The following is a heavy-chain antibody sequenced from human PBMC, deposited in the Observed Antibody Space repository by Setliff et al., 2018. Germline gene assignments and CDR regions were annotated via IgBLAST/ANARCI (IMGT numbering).Heavy chain of an antibody. J-gene: IGHJ4*02. CDR3: ARVPQEALYYYDRGNHFDS. V-gene: IGHV1-2*02. Sequence: ASVKVSCKASGYIFNDFYIHWVRQAPGQGLEWMGWISPKSGGTNYGQKFQGRVTMTRDTSISTVYMELSRLRSDDTAVYYCARVPQEALYYYDRGNHFDSWGQGTLVTVSS. CDR1: GYIFNDFY. CDR2: ISPKSGGT. D-gene: IGHD3-22*01.